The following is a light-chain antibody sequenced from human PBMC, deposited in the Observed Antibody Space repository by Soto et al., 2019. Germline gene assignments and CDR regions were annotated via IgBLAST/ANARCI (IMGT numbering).Light chain of an antibody. CDR3: QQYGSSPRT. CDR2: GAS. CDR1: QSVSSSY. V-gene: IGKV3-20*01. J-gene: IGKJ1*01. Sequence: PGERATLSCRASQSVSSSYLAWYQQKPGQAPRLLIYGASSRATGIPDRFSGSGSGTDFTLTISRLEPEDFAVYYCQQYGSSPRTFGQGTKVEI.